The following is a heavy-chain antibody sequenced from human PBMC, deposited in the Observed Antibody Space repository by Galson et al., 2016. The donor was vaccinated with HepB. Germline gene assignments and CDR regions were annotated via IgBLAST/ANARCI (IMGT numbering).Heavy chain of an antibody. V-gene: IGHV3-74*01. CDR3: ATAIDTSY. CDR2: TNSDGSST. CDR1: GFTFSRYW. D-gene: IGHD3-16*01. J-gene: IGHJ4*02. Sequence: SLRLSCAASGFTFSRYWMHWVRQAPGKGLVWVSRTNSDGSSTSYADSVKGRFTISRDNAKNSLFLQMNSLRADDTAVYYCATAIDTSYWGQGALVTVPS.